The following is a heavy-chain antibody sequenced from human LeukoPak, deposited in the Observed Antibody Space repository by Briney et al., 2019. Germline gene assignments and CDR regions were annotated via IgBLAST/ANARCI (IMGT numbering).Heavy chain of an antibody. CDR2: IIPIFGTA. J-gene: IGHJ4*02. D-gene: IGHD3-3*02. CDR3: ARSAGISLPFDY. V-gene: IGHV1-69*06. Sequence: GSSVKVSCKASGGTFSSYAISWVRQAPGQGLEWMGGIIPIFGTANYAQKFQGRVTITADKSTSTAYMELSSLRSGDTAVYYCARSAGISLPFDYWGQGTLVTVSS. CDR1: GGTFSSYA.